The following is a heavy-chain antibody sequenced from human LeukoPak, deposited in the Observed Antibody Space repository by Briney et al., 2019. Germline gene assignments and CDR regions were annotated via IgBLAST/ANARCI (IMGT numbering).Heavy chain of an antibody. D-gene: IGHD5-24*01. CDR3: ARGRDGYIFDY. CDR1: GGTFSSYA. CDR2: IIPILGIA. J-gene: IGHJ4*02. V-gene: IGHV1-69*04. Sequence: SVKVSCKASGGTFSSYAISWVRQAPGQGLEWMGRIIPILGIANYAQKFQGRVTMARDTSISTAYMELSRLRSDDTAMYYCARGRDGYIFDYWGQGTLVTVSS.